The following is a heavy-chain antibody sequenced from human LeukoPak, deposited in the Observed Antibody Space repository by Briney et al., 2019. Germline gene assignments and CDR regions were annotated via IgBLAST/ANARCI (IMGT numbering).Heavy chain of an antibody. Sequence: GGSLRLSCAASGFTLSNYWMGWVGQARGKGLEWGANIRQDGDSKYYVDSVKGRFTISRDNAENSLFLEMNSLRAEDMAVYYCAREIWWGNKDPWSGYFECWGQGTLLTVSS. V-gene: IGHV3-7*01. D-gene: IGHD3-16*01. CDR2: IRQDGDSK. J-gene: IGHJ4*02. CDR1: GFTLSNYW. CDR3: AREIWWGNKDPWSGYFEC.